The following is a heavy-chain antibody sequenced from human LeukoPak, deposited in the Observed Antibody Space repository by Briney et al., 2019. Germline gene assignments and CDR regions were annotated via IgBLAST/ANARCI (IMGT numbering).Heavy chain of an antibody. Sequence: GGSLRLSCAASGFTFDDYAMHWVRQAPGKGPEWVSGISWNSGSIGYADSVKGRFTISRDNAKNSLYLQMNSLRAEDTALYYCYATTGIAAAGDFDYWGQGTLVTVSS. V-gene: IGHV3-9*01. CDR3: YATTGIAAAGDFDY. J-gene: IGHJ4*02. CDR2: ISWNSGSI. CDR1: GFTFDDYA. D-gene: IGHD6-13*01.